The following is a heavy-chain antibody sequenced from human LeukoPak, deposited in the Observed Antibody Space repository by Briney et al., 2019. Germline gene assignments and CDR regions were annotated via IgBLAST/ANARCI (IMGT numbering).Heavy chain of an antibody. CDR1: GGSISSYY. J-gene: IGHJ3*02. Sequence: SETLSLTCTVSGGSISSYYWSWIRQPPGKGLEWIGYIYYSGSTNYNPSLKSRVTISVDTSKNQFSLKLSSVTAADTAVYYCASTKQWTHDAFDIWGQGTMVTVSS. V-gene: IGHV4-59*08. CDR3: ASTKQWTHDAFDI. D-gene: IGHD6-19*01. CDR2: IYYSGST.